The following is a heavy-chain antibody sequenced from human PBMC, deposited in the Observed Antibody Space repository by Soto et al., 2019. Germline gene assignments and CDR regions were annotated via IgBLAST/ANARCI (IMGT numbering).Heavy chain of an antibody. CDR3: ARGITMVRGDAFDI. Sequence: SETLSLTCAVSGVSINAGGYSWNWIRQSPGKALEWMGHIYQSGSTYYKPSLKGRITISVDTSKNQFSLKLSSVTAADTAVYYCARGITMVRGDAFDIWGQGTMVTVSS. J-gene: IGHJ3*02. D-gene: IGHD3-10*01. V-gene: IGHV4-30-2*06. CDR1: GVSINAGGYS. CDR2: IYQSGST.